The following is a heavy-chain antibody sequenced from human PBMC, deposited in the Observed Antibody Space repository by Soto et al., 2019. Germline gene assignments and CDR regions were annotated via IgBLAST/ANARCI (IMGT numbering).Heavy chain of an antibody. V-gene: IGHV3-48*03. D-gene: IGHD3-10*01. J-gene: IGHJ6*02. CDR3: ARDHYYGSGSYYMGGYYYYGMDV. CDR1: GFTFSSYE. CDR2: ISSSGSTI. Sequence: GSLRLSCAASGFTFSSYEMNWVRQAPGKGLEWVSYISSSGSTIYYADSVKGRFTISRDNAKNSLYLQMNSLRAEDTAVYYCARDHYYGSGSYYMGGYYYYGMDVWGQGTTVTVSS.